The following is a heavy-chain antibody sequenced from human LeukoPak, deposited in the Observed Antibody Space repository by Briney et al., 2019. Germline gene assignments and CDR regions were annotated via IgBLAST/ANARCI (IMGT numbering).Heavy chain of an antibody. D-gene: IGHD2-21*02. CDR2: ISSSSSYI. Sequence: GGSVRLSCAASGFTFSSYSMNWVRQAPGKGLEWVSSISSSSSYIYYADSVKGRFTISRDNAKNSLYLQMNSLRAEDTAVYYCARDLEAYCGGDCSIRDWGQGTLVTVSS. CDR3: ARDLEAYCGGDCSIRD. J-gene: IGHJ4*02. V-gene: IGHV3-21*01. CDR1: GFTFSSYS.